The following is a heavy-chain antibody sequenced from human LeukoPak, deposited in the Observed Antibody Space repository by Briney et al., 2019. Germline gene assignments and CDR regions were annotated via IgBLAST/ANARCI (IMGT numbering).Heavy chain of an antibody. D-gene: IGHD3-10*01. CDR2: MNPNNGNT. CDR3: VRDGEGVAISVNYWFDP. J-gene: IGHJ5*02. Sequence: ASVKVSCKASGFTFTSYDINWVRQTTGQGLEWMGWMNPNNGNTGYAQKFQGRVTMTRDTSISTAYMELRSLRSEDTAMYYCVRDGEGVAISVNYWFDPWGQGTLVTVS. V-gene: IGHV1-8*01. CDR1: GFTFTSYD.